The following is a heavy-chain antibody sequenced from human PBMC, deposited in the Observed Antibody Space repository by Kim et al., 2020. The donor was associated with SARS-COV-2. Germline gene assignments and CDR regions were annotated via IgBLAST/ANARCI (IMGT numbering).Heavy chain of an antibody. J-gene: IGHJ4*02. CDR1: GGSISSSSYY. CDR2: IYYSGST. D-gene: IGHD3-22*01. Sequence: SETLSLTCTVSGGSISSSSYYWGWIRQPPGKGLEWIGSIYYSGSTYYNPSLKSRVTISVDTYKNQFSLKLSSVTAADTAVYYCARHPSLTYYYDSSGSSGFDYWGQGTLVTVSS. V-gene: IGHV4-39*01. CDR3: ARHPSLTYYYDSSGSSGFDY.